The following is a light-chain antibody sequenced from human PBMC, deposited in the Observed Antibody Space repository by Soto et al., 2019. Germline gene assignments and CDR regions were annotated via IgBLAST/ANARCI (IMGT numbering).Light chain of an antibody. CDR2: DAY. CDR3: QKYGSSQIT. Sequence: EILLPQSPGPLSFSPGSISPTSCMYSQSIGSTYLAWYQQKPGQAHRILISDAYGRATGIPDRFSGSGSETDSSLTIKRMEPEDFAVYFCQKYGSSQITFGKGKRLEIK. V-gene: IGKV3-20*01. CDR1: QSIGSTY. J-gene: IGKJ5*01.